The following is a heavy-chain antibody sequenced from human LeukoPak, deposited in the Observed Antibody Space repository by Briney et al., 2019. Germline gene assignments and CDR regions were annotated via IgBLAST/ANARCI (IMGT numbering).Heavy chain of an antibody. CDR2: IDWVDDK. CDR1: GFSLRTSGMC. D-gene: IGHD3-22*01. CDR3: ARIARDYYDSSGPGPYYYYYMDV. V-gene: IGHV2-70*11. Sequence: SGPTLVNPTQTLTLTCTFSGFSLRTSGMCVSWIRQPPGKALEWLARIDWVDDKYYSTSLKTRLTISKDTSKNQVVLTMTNMDPVDTATYYCARIARDYYDSSGPGPYYYYYMDVWGKGTTVTVSS. J-gene: IGHJ6*03.